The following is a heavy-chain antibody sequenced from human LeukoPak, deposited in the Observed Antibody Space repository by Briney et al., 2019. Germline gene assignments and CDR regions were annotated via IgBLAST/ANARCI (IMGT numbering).Heavy chain of an antibody. V-gene: IGHV4-30-4*01. CDR1: GGSISSGDYY. D-gene: IGHD3-22*01. CDR2: IYYSGST. Sequence: SETLSLTCTVSGGSISSGDYYWSWIRQPPGKGLEWIGYIYYSGSTYYNPSLKSRLTMSVDTSNNLFSLKLSSVTAADTAVYYCARTDSSGYYGAYWGQGTLVTVSS. J-gene: IGHJ4*02. CDR3: ARTDSSGYYGAY.